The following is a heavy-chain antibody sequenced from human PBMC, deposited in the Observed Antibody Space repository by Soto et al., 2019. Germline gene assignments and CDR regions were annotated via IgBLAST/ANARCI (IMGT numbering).Heavy chain of an antibody. CDR3: ARGIVGATYWFDP. D-gene: IGHD1-26*01. Sequence: PGGSLRLSCAASGFTVSSNYMSWVRQAPGKGLEWVSVIYSGGSTYYADSVKGRFTISRDNSKNTLYLQMNSLRAEDTAVYFCARGIVGATYWFDPWGQGTLVTVSS. V-gene: IGHV3-53*01. J-gene: IGHJ5*02. CDR2: IYSGGST. CDR1: GFTVSSNY.